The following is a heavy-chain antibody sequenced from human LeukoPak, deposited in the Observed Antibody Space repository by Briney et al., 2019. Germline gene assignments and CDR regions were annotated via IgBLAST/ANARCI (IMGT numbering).Heavy chain of an antibody. D-gene: IGHD5-18*01. J-gene: IGHJ4*02. Sequence: PGGSLRLSCAASGFTFSSYAMSWVRQAPGKGLEWVSAISGSGGSTYYADSVRGRFTISRDNSKNTLYLQMNSLRAEDTAVYYCAKVPYSYGSGYFDYWGQGTLVTVSS. CDR3: AKVPYSYGSGYFDY. CDR2: ISGSGGST. V-gene: IGHV3-23*01. CDR1: GFTFSSYA.